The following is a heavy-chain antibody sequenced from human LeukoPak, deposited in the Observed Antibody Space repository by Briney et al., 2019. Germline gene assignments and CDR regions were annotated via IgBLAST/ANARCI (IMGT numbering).Heavy chain of an antibody. D-gene: IGHD6-19*01. V-gene: IGHV3-11*04. CDR1: GFSFSDYF. Sequence: GGSLRLSCAASGFSFSDYFMSWVRQAPGKGLEWVSYISSSGTTIHYADSVKGRFTISRDRAKNSLYLQMSSLRAEDTAVYYCARGVADSHGWYHFDWWGQGTLVTVSA. J-gene: IGHJ4*02. CDR3: ARGVADSHGWYHFDW. CDR2: ISSSGTTI.